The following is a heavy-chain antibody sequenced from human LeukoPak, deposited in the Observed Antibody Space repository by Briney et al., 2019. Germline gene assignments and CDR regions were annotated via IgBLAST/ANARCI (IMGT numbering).Heavy chain of an antibody. D-gene: IGHD6-19*01. CDR1: GFTFSSYS. J-gene: IGHJ4*02. CDR3: ARDFTQWLVDPELDY. V-gene: IGHV3-21*01. Sequence: GGSLRLSCAASGFTFSSYSMNWVRQAPGKGLERVSSISSSSSYIYYADSVKGRFTISRGNAKNSLYLQMNSLRAEDTAVYYCARDFTQWLVDPELDYWGQGTLVTVSS. CDR2: ISSSSSYI.